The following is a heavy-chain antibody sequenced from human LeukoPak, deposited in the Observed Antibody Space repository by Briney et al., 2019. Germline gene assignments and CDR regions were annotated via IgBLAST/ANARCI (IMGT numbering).Heavy chain of an antibody. J-gene: IGHJ6*03. CDR1: GYTFTSYD. CDR3: AGVGTYYDFWSGYYNYHYYYMDV. Sequence: ASVKVSCKASGYTFTSYDINWVRQATGQGLEWMGWMNPNSGNTGYAQKFQGRVTMTRNTSISTAYMELSSLRSEDTAVYYCAGVGTYYDFWSGYYNYHYYYMDVWGKGTTVTVSS. D-gene: IGHD3-3*01. V-gene: IGHV1-8*01. CDR2: MNPNSGNT.